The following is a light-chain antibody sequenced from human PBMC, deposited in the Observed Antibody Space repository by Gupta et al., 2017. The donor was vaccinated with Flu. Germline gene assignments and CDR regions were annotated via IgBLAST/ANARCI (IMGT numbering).Light chain of an antibody. CDR2: KAS. V-gene: IGKV1-5*03. J-gene: IGKJ2*01. CDR3: QQYHTFPVHT. Sequence: QTPGKAPRLLIYKASNLQSGVPSRFSGSGSGTEFTLTVSSLQAEDFGTYYCQQYHTFPVHTFGQGTKLEIK.